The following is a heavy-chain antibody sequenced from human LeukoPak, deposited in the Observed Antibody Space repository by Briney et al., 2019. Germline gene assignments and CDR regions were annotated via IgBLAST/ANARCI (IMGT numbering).Heavy chain of an antibody. V-gene: IGHV3-7*03. CDR2: IKQDGREI. CDR3: ARKAYGLDV. J-gene: IGHJ6*04. Sequence: VGSLRLSCAPSVFTFTSYWMSWVREAPGKRVEWVGNIKQDGREIYYMDSVNGRFTISIDNAKNSLYLQMDSLRAEDTAVYYCARKAYGLDVWGKGTTVTVSS. CDR1: VFTFTSYW.